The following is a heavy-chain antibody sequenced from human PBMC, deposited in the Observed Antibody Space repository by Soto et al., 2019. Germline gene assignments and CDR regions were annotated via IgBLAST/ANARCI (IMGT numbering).Heavy chain of an antibody. J-gene: IGHJ1*01. CDR3: ASFFAVTSLDH. Sequence: QVQLVESGRGVVQPGGSLRLSCAASGFTFSTYGMYWVRQAPGKGLEWVAIIWYDGSNKYYADSVKGRFTISRDNSKNTLYLQMNSLRAEDTAVYYCASFFAVTSLDHWGQGTLVTVSS. D-gene: IGHD4-17*01. V-gene: IGHV3-33*01. CDR2: IWYDGSNK. CDR1: GFTFSTYG.